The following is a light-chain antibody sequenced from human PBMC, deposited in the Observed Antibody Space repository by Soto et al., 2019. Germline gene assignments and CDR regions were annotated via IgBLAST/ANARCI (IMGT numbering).Light chain of an antibody. J-gene: IGKJ5*01. CDR1: QSVSID. CDR2: GAS. Sequence: EMVMTQSPATLSVSPGERETLSCRASQSVSIDLAWYQQTPGQAPRLLISGASSRATGIPDRFSGSGSATDFTLTISRLEPEDFALYYCQQYGSSPITFGQGTRLEI. CDR3: QQYGSSPIT. V-gene: IGKV3-20*01.